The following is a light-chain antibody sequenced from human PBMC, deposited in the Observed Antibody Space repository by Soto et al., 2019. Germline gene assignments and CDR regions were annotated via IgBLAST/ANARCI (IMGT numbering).Light chain of an antibody. Sequence: DIQMTQSPSSLSASVGDRVTITRRASQSISSYLNWYQQKPGKAPNXLIYAASSLQGGVPSRFSGSASGTELTITISSLQPDDFATYYCQQYDNYPLTFGGGTKVDIK. CDR2: AAS. V-gene: IGKV1-39*01. CDR1: QSISSY. J-gene: IGKJ4*01. CDR3: QQYDNYPLT.